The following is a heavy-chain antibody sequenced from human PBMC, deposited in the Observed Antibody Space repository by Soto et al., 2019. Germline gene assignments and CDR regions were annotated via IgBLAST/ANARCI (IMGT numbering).Heavy chain of an antibody. J-gene: IGHJ6*03. V-gene: IGHV3-30*18. CDR3: AKDLAYGFMDI. CDR1: GFTFSSYG. D-gene: IGHD4-17*01. CDR2: ISFDGNNK. Sequence: GGSLRLSCAASGFTFSSYGMHWVRQAPGKGLERVAIISFDGNNKYYADSVKGRFTISIDNSKNTLYLQMDSLIAEDTAVFYCAKDLAYGFMDIWGNGPRSPSP.